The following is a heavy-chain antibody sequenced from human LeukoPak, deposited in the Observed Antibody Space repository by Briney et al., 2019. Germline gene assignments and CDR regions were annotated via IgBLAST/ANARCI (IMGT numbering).Heavy chain of an antibody. J-gene: IGHJ4*02. CDR2: ISAYNGNT. CDR1: GYTFTSYG. CDR3: ARDIMMTWFGELLSDDY. D-gene: IGHD3-10*01. V-gene: IGHV1-18*01. Sequence: ASVKVSCKASGYTFTSYGISWVRQAPGQGLEWMGWISAYNGNTNYAQKLQGRVTMTTDTSTSTAYMELRSLRSDDTAVYYCARDIMMTWFGELLSDDYWGQGTLVTVSS.